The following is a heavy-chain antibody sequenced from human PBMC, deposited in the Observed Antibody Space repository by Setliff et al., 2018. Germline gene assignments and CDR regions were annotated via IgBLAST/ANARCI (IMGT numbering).Heavy chain of an antibody. V-gene: IGHV4-31*03. CDR3: ARAKDGYDFDYFDY. Sequence: SETLSLTCTVSGDSIMSPTYTWTWIRQLPGKGLEWIGYIHHTGTTFYNPSLRSRVTISVDTSKNQFSLKLTSLTAADTAVYYCARAKDGYDFDYFDYWGQGTPVTVSS. CDR1: GDSIMSPTYT. D-gene: IGHD5-12*01. J-gene: IGHJ4*02. CDR2: IHHTGTT.